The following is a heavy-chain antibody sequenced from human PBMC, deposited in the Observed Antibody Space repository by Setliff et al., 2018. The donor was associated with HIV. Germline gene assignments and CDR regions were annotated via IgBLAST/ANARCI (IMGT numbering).Heavy chain of an antibody. J-gene: IGHJ3*01. D-gene: IGHD1-26*01. CDR3: VRDDRYLHRGSLVAGDAFDL. CDR1: GFIIRNHW. CDR2: IKEDGSGT. V-gene: IGHV3-7*01. Sequence: GGSLRLSCAASGFIIRNHWMTWVRQAPGKGLEWVANIKEDGSGTYFVDSLKGRFTISRDNAKKLLFLQMNSLRAEDTAVYYCVRDDRYLHRGSLVAGDAFDLWGQGTMVTVSS.